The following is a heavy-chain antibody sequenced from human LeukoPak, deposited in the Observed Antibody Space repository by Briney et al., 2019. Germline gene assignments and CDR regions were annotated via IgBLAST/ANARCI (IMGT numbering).Heavy chain of an antibody. D-gene: IGHD2-15*01. Sequence: GGSLRLSCAASGFTFSTFAMTWVRQAPGKGLEWVSTFSPDGIHYADSVKGRFAISRDDSMSTLFLQMNSLRAKDTAIYYCAKDYARGGCSLAHCNPIDSWGQGTLVTVSS. CDR3: AKDYARGGCSLAHCNPIDS. CDR2: FSPDGI. CDR1: GFTFSTFA. J-gene: IGHJ4*02. V-gene: IGHV3-23*01.